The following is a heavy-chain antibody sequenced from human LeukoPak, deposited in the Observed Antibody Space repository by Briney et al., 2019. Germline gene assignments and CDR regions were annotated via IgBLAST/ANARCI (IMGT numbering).Heavy chain of an antibody. CDR3: ATDRVGSGWYLDY. D-gene: IGHD6-19*01. J-gene: IGHJ4*02. V-gene: IGHV3-74*01. CDR2: INSDGSST. Sequence: GGSLRLSCAASGFTFSSYWMHWVRQAPGKGLVWVSRINSDGSSTSYADSVKGRFTISRDNAKNTLYLQMNSLRAEDTAVYYCATDRVGSGWYLDYWGQGTLVTVSS. CDR1: GFTFSSYW.